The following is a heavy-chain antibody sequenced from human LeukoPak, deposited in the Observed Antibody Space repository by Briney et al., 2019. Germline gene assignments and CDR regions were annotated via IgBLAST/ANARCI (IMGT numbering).Heavy chain of an antibody. J-gene: IGHJ4*02. CDR3: ARAGVGATTIKYFDY. V-gene: IGHV1-18*01. CDR2: ISAYNGNT. CDR1: GYTFTSYG. D-gene: IGHD1-26*01. Sequence: ASVNVSCKASGYTFTSYGISWVRQAPGQGLEWMGWISAYNGNTNYAQKLQGRVTMTTDTSTSTAYMELRSLRSDDTAVYYCARAGVGATTIKYFDYWGQGTLVTVSS.